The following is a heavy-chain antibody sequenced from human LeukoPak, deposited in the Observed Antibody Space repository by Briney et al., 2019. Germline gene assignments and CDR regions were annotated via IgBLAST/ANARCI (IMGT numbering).Heavy chain of an antibody. CDR2: INHSEST. Sequence: PSETLSLTCAVYGGSFSGYYWSWIRQPPGKGLEWIGEINHSESTNYNPSLKSRVTISVDTSKNQFSLKLSSVTAADTAVYYCARRRGYGPSDYWGQGTLVTVSS. CDR1: GGSFSGYY. D-gene: IGHD5-18*01. J-gene: IGHJ4*02. CDR3: ARRRGYGPSDY. V-gene: IGHV4-34*01.